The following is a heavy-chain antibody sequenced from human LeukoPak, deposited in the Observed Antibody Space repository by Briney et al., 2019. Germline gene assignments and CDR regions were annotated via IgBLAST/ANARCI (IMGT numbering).Heavy chain of an antibody. CDR2: IYHSGDT. CDR1: GGSISSSNW. V-gene: IGHV4-4*02. CDR3: ARGGMVRGHYYYYYMDV. Sequence: SETLSLTCAVSGGSISSSNWWSWVRQPPGKGLEWIGEIYHSGDTNYNPSLKSRVTISVDTSKNQFSLKLSSVTAADTAVYYCARGGMVRGHYYYYYMDVWGKGTTVTVSS. D-gene: IGHD3-10*01. J-gene: IGHJ6*03.